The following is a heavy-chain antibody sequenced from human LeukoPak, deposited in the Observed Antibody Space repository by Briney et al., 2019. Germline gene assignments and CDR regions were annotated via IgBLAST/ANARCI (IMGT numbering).Heavy chain of an antibody. CDR1: GFTFSNAW. D-gene: IGHD1-26*01. Sequence: GGSLRLSCAASGFTFSNAWMSWVRQAPGKGLEWVGRIKSKTDGGTTDYAAPVKGRFTISRDDSKNTLYLQMNSLKTEDTAVYYCTTDPPLSGSYFYWGQGTLVTVSS. J-gene: IGHJ4*02. V-gene: IGHV3-15*01. CDR2: IKSKTDGGTT. CDR3: TTDPPLSGSYFY.